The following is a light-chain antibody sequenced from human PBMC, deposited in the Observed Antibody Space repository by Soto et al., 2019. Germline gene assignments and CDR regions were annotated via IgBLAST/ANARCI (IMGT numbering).Light chain of an antibody. J-gene: IGLJ3*02. CDR1: SSDLGGLNY. Sequence: QSALTQPASVSESPGQSITIPCSGRSSDLGGLNYVSWYQQHPGKVPKLIIYKVDNRPSGISDRFSASKSGNTASLTISGLQAEDEAHYYCSSYTTVPSPQWVFAGGTKLTVL. V-gene: IGLV2-14*01. CDR3: SSYTTVPSPQWV. CDR2: KVD.